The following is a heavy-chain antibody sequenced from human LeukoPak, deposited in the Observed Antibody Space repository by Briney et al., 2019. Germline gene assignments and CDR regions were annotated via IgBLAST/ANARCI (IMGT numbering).Heavy chain of an antibody. J-gene: IGHJ4*02. CDR2: MYYSGST. CDR1: GGSISSSSYY. V-gene: IGHV4-39*01. Sequence: SETLSLTCSVSGGSISSSSYYWGWIRQPPGKGLEWIGSMYYSGSTSYNPSLKSRVTISVDTSKNQFSLKLISVTAADTAVYYCARLGGYCSSNTCWEAWGQGTLVTVSS. CDR3: ARLGGYCSSNTCWEA. D-gene: IGHD2-2*01.